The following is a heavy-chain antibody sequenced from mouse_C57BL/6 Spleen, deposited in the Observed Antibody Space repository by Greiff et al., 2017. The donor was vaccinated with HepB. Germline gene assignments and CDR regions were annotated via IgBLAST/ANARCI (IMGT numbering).Heavy chain of an antibody. CDR3: ARGPFYYDYDGYFDY. CDR2: INYDGSST. J-gene: IGHJ2*01. CDR1: GFTFSDYY. V-gene: IGHV5-16*01. Sequence: EVHLVESEGGLVQPGSSMKLSCTASGFTFSDYYMAWVRQVPEKGLEWVANINYDGSSTYYLDSLKSRFIISRDNAKNILYLQMSSLKSEDTATYYCARGPFYYDYDGYFDYWGQGTTLTVSS. D-gene: IGHD2-4*01.